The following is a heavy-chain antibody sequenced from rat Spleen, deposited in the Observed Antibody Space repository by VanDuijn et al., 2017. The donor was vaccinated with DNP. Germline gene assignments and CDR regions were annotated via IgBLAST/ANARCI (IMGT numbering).Heavy chain of an antibody. Sequence: EVQLVESGGGLVQPGRSLKLSCAASGFTFSNYVMAWVRQAPTKGLEWVASFSTGGGNTYYRDSVKGRFIISRDNAKNTLYLRMDSLRSEDTATYYCAREYPWAHYFDYWGQGVMVTVSS. D-gene: IGHD1-4*01. CDR1: GFTFSNYV. J-gene: IGHJ2*01. CDR3: AREYPWAHYFDY. V-gene: IGHV5S13*01. CDR2: FSTGGGNT.